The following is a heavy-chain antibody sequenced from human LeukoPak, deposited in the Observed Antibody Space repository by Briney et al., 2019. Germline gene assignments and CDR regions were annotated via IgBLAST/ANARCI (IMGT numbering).Heavy chain of an antibody. V-gene: IGHV4-34*01. CDR2: MNHSGST. Sequence: PSETLSLTCAVYGGSFSGYYWSWIRQPPGKGLEWIGKMNHSGSTNYNPSLKSRVTISVDTSKNQVSPKLRSVTAAATAVYYCARQESYYDYSGYLFDSWGQGALVTVSS. CDR1: GGSFSGYY. CDR3: ARQESYYDYSGYLFDS. J-gene: IGHJ5*01. D-gene: IGHD5-12*01.